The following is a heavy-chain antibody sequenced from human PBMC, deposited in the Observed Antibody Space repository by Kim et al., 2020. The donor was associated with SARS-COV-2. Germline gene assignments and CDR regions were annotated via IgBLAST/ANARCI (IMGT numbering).Heavy chain of an antibody. D-gene: IGHD6-19*01. CDR3: ARAQWLVRGGGERYYFDY. J-gene: IGHJ4*02. Sequence: SETLSLTCTVSGGSISSYYWSWIRQPPGKGLEWIGYIYYSGSTNYNPSLKSRVTISVDTSKNQFSLKLSSVTAADTAVYYCARAQWLVRGGGERYYFDYWGQGTLVTVSS. V-gene: IGHV4-59*13. CDR2: IYYSGST. CDR1: GGSISSYY.